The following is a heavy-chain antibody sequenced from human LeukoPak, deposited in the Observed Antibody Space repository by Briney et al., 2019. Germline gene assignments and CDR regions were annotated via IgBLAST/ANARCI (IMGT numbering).Heavy chain of an antibody. J-gene: IGHJ3*02. CDR3: ARAYNGYSSSWGAFDI. CDR2: IWYDGSNK. D-gene: IGHD6-13*01. V-gene: IGHV3-33*01. Sequence: GGSLRLSCAASGFTFSSYGMHWVRQAPGKGLEWVAVIWYDGSNKYYADSVKGRFTISRDNSKNTLYLQMNSLRAEDTAVYYCARAYNGYSSSWGAFDIWGQGTMVTVSS. CDR1: GFTFSSYG.